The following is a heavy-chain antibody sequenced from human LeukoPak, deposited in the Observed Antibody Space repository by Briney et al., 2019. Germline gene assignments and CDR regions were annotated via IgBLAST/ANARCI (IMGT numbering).Heavy chain of an antibody. CDR2: IKEDGSEK. CDR3: ARVAWPHYFDY. J-gene: IGHJ4*02. CDR1: GFSFRSCG. V-gene: IGHV3-7*01. Sequence: PGGSLRLSCAASGFSFRSCGMSWVRQAPGKGLEWVANIKEDGSEKYYVDSVKGRFTISRDNAENALYLQMNSLRAEDTAVYYCARVAWPHYFDYWGQGTLVTVSS. D-gene: IGHD2-21*01.